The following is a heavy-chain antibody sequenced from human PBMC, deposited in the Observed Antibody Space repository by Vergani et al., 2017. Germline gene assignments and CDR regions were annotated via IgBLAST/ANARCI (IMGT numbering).Heavy chain of an antibody. CDR1: GDSITTNEW. Sequence: QVQLQESGPGLVKPPGTLSLTCAVSGDSITTNEWWTWVRQPPGKALEWIGEVHRDGNANYNPSLQSRVIISIDKSRNQFSLWLNSVTVADTAVYYCGRVADFYGLGSRLLDLWGQGILVTVSS. V-gene: IGHV4-4*03. J-gene: IGHJ5*02. CDR2: VHRDGNA. D-gene: IGHD3-10*01. CDR3: GRVADFYGLGSRLLDL.